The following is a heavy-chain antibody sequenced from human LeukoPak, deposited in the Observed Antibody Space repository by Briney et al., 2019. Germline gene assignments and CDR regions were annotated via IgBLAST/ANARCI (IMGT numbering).Heavy chain of an antibody. V-gene: IGHV5-51*01. J-gene: IGHJ4*02. CDR1: GYSFTSYW. D-gene: IGHD3-16*01. Sequence: GESLKISCKGSGYSFTSYWIGWVRQMPGKGLEWMGINYPGDSDTIYSPSFRGQVSISADKSISTAYLQWSSLKASDTAMYYCARLLPDDYVWGSYRPLDYWGQGTLVTVSS. CDR3: ARLLPDDYVWGSYRPLDY. CDR2: NYPGDSDT.